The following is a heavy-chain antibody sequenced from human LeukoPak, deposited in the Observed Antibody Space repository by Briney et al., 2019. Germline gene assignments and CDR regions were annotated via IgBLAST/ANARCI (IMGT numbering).Heavy chain of an antibody. CDR3: ARLGSSSWFDY. D-gene: IGHD6-13*01. CDR2: IYYSGST. V-gene: IGHV4-39*01. J-gene: IGHJ4*02. CDR1: GGSISSSSYY. Sequence: SETLSLTCTVSGGSISSSSYYWGWIRQPPGKGLEWIGSIYYSGSTYYNPSLKSRVTISVDTSKNQFSLKLSSVTAADTAAYYCARLGSSSWFDYWGQGTLVTVSS.